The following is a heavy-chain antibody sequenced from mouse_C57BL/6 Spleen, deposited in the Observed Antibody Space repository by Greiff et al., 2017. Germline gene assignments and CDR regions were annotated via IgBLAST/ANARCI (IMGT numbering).Heavy chain of an antibody. D-gene: IGHD4-1*01. CDR3: ASGSGTRYFDV. V-gene: IGHV1-50*01. CDR2: IDPSDSYT. Sequence: QVQLQQPGAELVKPGASVKLSCKASGYTFTSYWMQWVKQRPGQGLEWIGEIDPSDSYTNYNQKFKGKATLTVDTSSSTAYMQLSSLTSEDSAVYYCASGSGTRYFDVWGTGTTVTVSS. CDR1: GYTFTSYW. J-gene: IGHJ1*03.